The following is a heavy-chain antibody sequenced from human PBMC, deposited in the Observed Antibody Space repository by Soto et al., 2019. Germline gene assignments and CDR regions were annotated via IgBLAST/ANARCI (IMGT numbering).Heavy chain of an antibody. V-gene: IGHV4-31*03. D-gene: IGHD3-10*01. Sequence: QVQLQESGPGLVKPSQTLSLTCTVSGGSISSGGYYWSWIRQHPGKGLEWIGYIYYSGSTYYNPPLKSRVTISVDTSKNQFSLKLSSVTAADTAVYYCAREGITMVRGVMGPPNWFDPWGQGTLVTVSS. J-gene: IGHJ5*02. CDR2: IYYSGST. CDR1: GGSISSGGYY. CDR3: AREGITMVRGVMGPPNWFDP.